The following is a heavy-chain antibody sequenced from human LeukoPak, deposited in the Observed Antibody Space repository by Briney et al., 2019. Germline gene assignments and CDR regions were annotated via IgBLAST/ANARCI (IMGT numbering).Heavy chain of an antibody. CDR3: ARGRLRRGFDY. D-gene: IGHD4-17*01. V-gene: IGHV4-34*01. J-gene: IGHJ4*02. CDR1: GGSFSGYY. Sequence: SETLSLTCAVYGGSFSGYYWSWIRQPPGKGLEWIGEINHSGSTNYNPSLKSRVTISVDTSKNQFSLKLSSVTAADTAVYYCARGRLRRGFDYWGQGTLATVSS. CDR2: INHSGST.